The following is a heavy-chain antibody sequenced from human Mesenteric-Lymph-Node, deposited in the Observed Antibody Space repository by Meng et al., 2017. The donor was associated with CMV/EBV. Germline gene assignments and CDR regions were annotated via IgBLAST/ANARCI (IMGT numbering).Heavy chain of an antibody. V-gene: IGHV4-34*01. Sequence: QVQLHQWGAGLLKPSGTLAVTCAVYGGSFSGYYWNWIRQSPEKGLEWIGEINHSGSTTYNSSFTSRIIISVDTSTNQISLNMSSVTAADTAVYYCARGSSYDILTGYFDYWGQGALVTVSS. CDR1: GGSFSGYY. J-gene: IGHJ4*02. D-gene: IGHD3-9*01. CDR3: ARGSSYDILTGYFDY. CDR2: INHSGST.